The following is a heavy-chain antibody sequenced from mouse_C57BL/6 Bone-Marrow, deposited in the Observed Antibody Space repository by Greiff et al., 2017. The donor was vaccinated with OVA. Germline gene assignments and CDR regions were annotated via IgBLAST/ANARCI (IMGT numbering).Heavy chain of an antibody. J-gene: IGHJ1*03. CDR3: ASYDYDVWYFDV. V-gene: IGHV5-4*01. CDR2: ISDGGSYT. CDR1: GFTFSSYA. D-gene: IGHD2-4*01. Sequence: EVHLVESGGGLVKPGGSLKLSCAASGFTFSSYAMSWVRQTPEKRLEWVATISDGGSYTYYPDNVKGRFTISRDNAKNNLYLQMSHLKSEDTAMYYCASYDYDVWYFDVWGTGTTVTVSS.